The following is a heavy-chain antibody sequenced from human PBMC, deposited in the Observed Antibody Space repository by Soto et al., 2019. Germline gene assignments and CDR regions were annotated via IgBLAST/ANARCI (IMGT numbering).Heavy chain of an antibody. Sequence: SVKVSCKASGFTFTSSAVQWVRQARGQRLEWIGWIVVGSGNTNYAQKFQERVTITRDMSTSTAYMELSSLRSEDTAVYYCAARTDSLRSYYSGLDVWGQGTTVT. V-gene: IGHV1-58*01. CDR1: GFTFTSSA. CDR3: AARTDSLRSYYSGLDV. J-gene: IGHJ6*02. CDR2: IVVGSGNT.